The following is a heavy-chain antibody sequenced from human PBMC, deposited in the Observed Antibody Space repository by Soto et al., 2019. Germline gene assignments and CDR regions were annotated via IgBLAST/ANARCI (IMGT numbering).Heavy chain of an antibody. J-gene: IGHJ5*02. V-gene: IGHV4-4*07. D-gene: IGHD2-2*01. CDR1: GGSISSYY. CDR2: IYTSGST. Sequence: SETLSLTCTVSGGSISSYYWSWIRQPAGKGLEWIGRIYTSGSTNYNPSLKSRVTMSVDTSKNQFSLKLSSVTAADTTVYYCARDVVVVVPAAIVWFDPWGQGTLVTVSS. CDR3: ARDVVVVVPAAIVWFDP.